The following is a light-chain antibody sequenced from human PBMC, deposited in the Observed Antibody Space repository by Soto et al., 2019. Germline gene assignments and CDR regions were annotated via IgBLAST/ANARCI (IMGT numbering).Light chain of an antibody. CDR1: QGIKDA. J-gene: IGKJ5*01. CDR3: QQLNTYPIT. V-gene: IGKV1-17*01. CDR2: AAS. Sequence: DIQMTQSPSSLSASVGDRVTITCRASQGIKDALGWFQQKPGKAPKRLIYAASSLQSGVPSRFSGSGSGTEFTLTISSLQPEDFATYYCQQLNTYPITFAQGTRLEIK.